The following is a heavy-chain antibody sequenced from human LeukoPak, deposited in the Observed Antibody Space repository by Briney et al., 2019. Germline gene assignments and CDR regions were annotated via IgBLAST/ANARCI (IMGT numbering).Heavy chain of an antibody. CDR1: EYSFSTYW. CDR2: IYPTDSDT. J-gene: IGHJ4*02. Sequence: GESLKISCKGSEYSFSTYWIGWVRHMPGKGLEWMGIIYPTDSDTRYSPSFQGQVTISVDRSISTAYLQWSSLKASDSAMYYCARGGYCSTSTCSFDYWGQGTLVTVSS. D-gene: IGHD2-2*01. CDR3: ARGGYCSTSTCSFDY. V-gene: IGHV5-51*01.